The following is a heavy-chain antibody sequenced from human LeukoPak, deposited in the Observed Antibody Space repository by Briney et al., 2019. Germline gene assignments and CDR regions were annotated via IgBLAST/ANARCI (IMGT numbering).Heavy chain of an antibody. CDR3: AKDRTGTTLSRLVFDY. J-gene: IGHJ4*02. D-gene: IGHD1-1*01. V-gene: IGHV3-23*01. Sequence: GGSLRLSCAPSGFTFSSYAMSWVRQAPGKGLEWVSAISGSGGSTYYADSVKGRFTISRDNSKNTLYLQMNSLRAEDTAVYYCAKDRTGTTLSRLVFDYWGQGTLVTVSS. CDR1: GFTFSSYA. CDR2: ISGSGGST.